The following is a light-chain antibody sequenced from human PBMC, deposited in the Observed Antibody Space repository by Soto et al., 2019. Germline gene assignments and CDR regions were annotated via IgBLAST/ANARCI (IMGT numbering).Light chain of an antibody. J-gene: IGLJ2*01. Sequence: QSALTQPPSVSGAPGQRVTISCTGSNSNIGAGYDTHWYQHLPGRAPKLLIYGDNNRPSGVPDRFSGSKSGPSVSLAITGLQPEDEADYFCQSYDSTLGSVVFGAGTKLTVL. CDR1: NSNIGAGYD. CDR2: GDN. V-gene: IGLV1-40*01. CDR3: QSYDSTLGSVV.